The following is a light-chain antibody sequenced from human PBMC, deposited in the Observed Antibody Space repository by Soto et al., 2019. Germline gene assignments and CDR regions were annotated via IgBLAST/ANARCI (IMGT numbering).Light chain of an antibody. CDR1: QSVSSSY. V-gene: IGKV3-20*01. Sequence: EIVLTQSPGTLSLSPGERATLSCRASQSVSSSYLAWYQQKPGQAPRLFIYAASIRATGIPDRFSGSGSGTDFTLTISSLEPEDFAVYYCQQYGLSPRTFGRGTKVEI. CDR3: QQYGLSPRT. J-gene: IGKJ1*01. CDR2: AAS.